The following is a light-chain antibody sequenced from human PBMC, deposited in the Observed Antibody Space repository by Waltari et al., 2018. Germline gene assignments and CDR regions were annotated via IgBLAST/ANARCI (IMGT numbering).Light chain of an antibody. J-gene: IGKJ1*01. CDR2: KAS. Sequence: DIQMTQSPSTLSASLGDRVTITCRASQSISSWLAWYQKKPGKAPKLLISKASSLESGVPPRFSGRGSGTEFTLTISSLQPDDLATYYCQQHNSYSTFGQGTKVEIK. CDR1: QSISSW. CDR3: QQHNSYST. V-gene: IGKV1-5*03.